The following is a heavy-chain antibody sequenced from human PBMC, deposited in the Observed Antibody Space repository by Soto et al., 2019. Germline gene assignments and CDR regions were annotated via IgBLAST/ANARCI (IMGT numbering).Heavy chain of an antibody. V-gene: IGHV3-74*01. CDR1: GYTFGNHW. CDR2: MNSDGSII. J-gene: IGHJ4*02. Sequence: GGSLRLSCAVAGYTFGNHWMHWVRQAPGKGLEWVSRMNSDGSIINYADSVKGRSTVSRDNAKNTLYLQMNSLRVEDTAVYYCATAEVDYWGPGTLVTVSS. CDR3: ATAEVDY.